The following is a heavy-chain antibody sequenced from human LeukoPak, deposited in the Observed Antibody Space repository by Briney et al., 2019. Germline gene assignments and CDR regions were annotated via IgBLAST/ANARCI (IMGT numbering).Heavy chain of an antibody. CDR2: IIPILGIA. CDR3: APVAVAGTFDGMDV. V-gene: IGHV1-69*02. D-gene: IGHD6-19*01. J-gene: IGHJ6*02. CDR1: GGTFSSYT. Sequence: GSSVKVSCKASGGTFSSYTISWVRQAPGQGLEWMGRIIPILGIANYAQKFQGRVTTTADKSTSTAYMELGSLRSEDTAVYYCAPVAVAGTFDGMDVWGQGTTVTVSS.